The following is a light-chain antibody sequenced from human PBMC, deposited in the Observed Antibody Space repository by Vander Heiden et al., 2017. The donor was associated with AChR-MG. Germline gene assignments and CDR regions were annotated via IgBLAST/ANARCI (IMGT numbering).Light chain of an antibody. CDR3: QVWDTSNDPRYV. J-gene: IGLJ1*01. V-gene: IGLV3-21*02. Sequence: SYVLTQPPSVSMAPGQTARISCERNNIGSKSVHWYQQKPGQAPVLVVYDDSERPSGIPERFSGSNSGNTATLTISRVEAGDEADYFCQVWDTSNDPRYVFGTGTTVFVL. CDR1: NIGSKS. CDR2: DDS.